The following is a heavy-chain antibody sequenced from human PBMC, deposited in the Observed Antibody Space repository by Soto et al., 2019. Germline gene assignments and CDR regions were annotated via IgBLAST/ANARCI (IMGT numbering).Heavy chain of an antibody. Sequence: EVQLLESGGGLVQPGGSLRLSCAASGFTFSSYAMSWVRQAPGKGLEWVSAISGSGGSTYYADSVKGRFTISRDNSKNSLYLQMNSLRAEDTAVYYCATRELGYCSGGSCYGFDAFDIWGQGTMVTVSS. CDR1: GFTFSSYA. V-gene: IGHV3-23*01. CDR2: ISGSGGST. J-gene: IGHJ3*02. CDR3: ATRELGYCSGGSCYGFDAFDI. D-gene: IGHD2-15*01.